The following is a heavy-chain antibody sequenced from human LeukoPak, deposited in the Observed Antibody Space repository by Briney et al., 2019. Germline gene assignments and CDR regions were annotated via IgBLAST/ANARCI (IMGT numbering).Heavy chain of an antibody. V-gene: IGHV1-2*06. Sequence: ASVKVSCKASGYTFTGYYMHWVRQAPGQGLEWMGRINPNSGGTNYAQKFQGRVTMTRDTSISTAYMELSRLRSDDTAVYYCARLIAVAGTRGGIYFDYWGQGTLVTVSS. CDR2: INPNSGGT. CDR3: ARLIAVAGTRGGIYFDY. CDR1: GYTFTGYY. D-gene: IGHD6-19*01. J-gene: IGHJ4*02.